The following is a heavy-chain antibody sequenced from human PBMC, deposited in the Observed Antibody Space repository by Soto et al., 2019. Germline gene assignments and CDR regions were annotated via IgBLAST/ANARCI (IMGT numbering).Heavy chain of an antibody. CDR2: IKYDGGEK. Sequence: PGGSLRLSCAASGLTFPNYWMSWVRQAPGKGLEWVANIKYDGGEKYYVDSVKGRFTISRDNAKNSLYLQMNSLRVEDTAVYYCARDSYSGSGSYYTPLFEYWGQGTLVTVSS. CDR1: GLTFPNYW. CDR3: ARDSYSGSGSYYTPLFEY. D-gene: IGHD3-10*01. J-gene: IGHJ4*02. V-gene: IGHV3-7*01.